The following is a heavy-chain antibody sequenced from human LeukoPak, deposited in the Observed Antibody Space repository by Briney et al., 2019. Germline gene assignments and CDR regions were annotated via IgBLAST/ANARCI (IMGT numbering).Heavy chain of an antibody. CDR2: TYCNEDK. CDR3: AHKKRGYSGYDLDS. J-gene: IGHJ4*02. Sequence: SGPTLVNPTQTLTLTCTLSGFSLSTGGVGVGWIRQPPGKALEWLPLTYCNEDKRHNPSQRSRLTITKDTSEDQVDLTMTNMDPVDTATYYCAHKKRGYSGYDLDSWGQGTLVTVTS. D-gene: IGHD5-12*01. V-gene: IGHV2-5*01. CDR1: GFSLSTGGVG.